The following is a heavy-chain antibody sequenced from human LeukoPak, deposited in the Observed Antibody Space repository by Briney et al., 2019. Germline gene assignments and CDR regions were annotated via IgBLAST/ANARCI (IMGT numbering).Heavy chain of an antibody. J-gene: IGHJ5*02. V-gene: IGHV3-74*01. D-gene: IGHD2-15*01. Sequence: GGSLRLSCAASGFTFSSYWMHCVRQAPRKGLLWVSRINSDGSTTNYADSVKGRFTISRDNAENTMYLQMNSLRVEDTAVYYCTRRVSATRWFDPWGQGTLVTVSS. CDR1: GFTFSSYW. CDR2: INSDGSTT. CDR3: TRRVSATRWFDP.